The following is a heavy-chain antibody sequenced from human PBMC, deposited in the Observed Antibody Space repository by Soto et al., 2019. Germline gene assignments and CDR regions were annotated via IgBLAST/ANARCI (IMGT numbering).Heavy chain of an antibody. CDR2: INAGNGNT. Sequence: ASVQVSCKASGYTFTSYAMHWVRQAPGQRLEWMGWINAGNGNTKYSQKFQGRVTITRDTSASTAYMELSSLRSEDTAVYYCARGEFLSYDDCWGQGTLVTVSS. V-gene: IGHV1-3*01. CDR1: GYTFTSYA. D-gene: IGHD3-16*01. CDR3: ARGEFLSYDDC. J-gene: IGHJ4*02.